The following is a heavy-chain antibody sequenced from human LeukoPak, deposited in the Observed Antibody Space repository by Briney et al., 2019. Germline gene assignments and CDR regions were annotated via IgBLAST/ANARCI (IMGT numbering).Heavy chain of an antibody. CDR2: IYSGGST. Sequence: PGGSLRLSCAASGFTVSSNYMNWVRQAPGKGLEWVSVIYSGGSTFYADSVEGRFTISRDNSNNTLYLQMNSLRAEDTAMYYCAREYYDNSGGEDALDIWGPGTMVTVSS. CDR3: AREYYDNSGGEDALDI. V-gene: IGHV3-53*01. CDR1: GFTVSSNY. J-gene: IGHJ3*02. D-gene: IGHD3-22*01.